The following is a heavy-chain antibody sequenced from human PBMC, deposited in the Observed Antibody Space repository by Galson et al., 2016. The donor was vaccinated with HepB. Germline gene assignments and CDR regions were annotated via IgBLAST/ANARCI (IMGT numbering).Heavy chain of an antibody. Sequence: SVKVSCKGSGYSFSEFSMHWVRQAPGKGLEWMGSFDPEDGEIIYAQKFQGRVTMTEDTSTYTAYMELSSLRSEDTAVYYCATGEWGSSWEYWGQGTLVTVSS. J-gene: IGHJ4*02. CDR2: FDPEDGEI. D-gene: IGHD6-13*01. CDR3: ATGEWGSSWEY. V-gene: IGHV1-24*01. CDR1: GYSFSEFS.